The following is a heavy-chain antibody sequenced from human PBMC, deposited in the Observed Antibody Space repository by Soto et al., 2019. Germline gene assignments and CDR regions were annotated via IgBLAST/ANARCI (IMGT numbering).Heavy chain of an antibody. CDR2: IYYSGST. CDR3: AREGHYYGSGSNPMDV. J-gene: IGHJ6*02. D-gene: IGHD3-10*01. CDR1: GGSISSGDYY. V-gene: IGHV4-30-4*01. Sequence: QVQLQESGPGLVKPSQTLSLTCTVSGGSISSGDYYWSWIRQPPGKGLEWIGYIYYSGSTYYNPSLKSRVTISVDTSKNQFSLKLSSVTAADTAVYYCAREGHYYGSGSNPMDVWGQGTTVTVSS.